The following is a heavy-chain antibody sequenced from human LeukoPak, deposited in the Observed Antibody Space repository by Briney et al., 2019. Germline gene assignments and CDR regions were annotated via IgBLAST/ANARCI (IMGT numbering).Heavy chain of an antibody. Sequence: SETLSLTCAVYGGSFSGYYWSWIRQPPGKGLEWIGEINHSGSTNYNPSLKSRVTISVDTSQNQFSLNLTSVTAADTAVYFCARDRSGLSPYYFDYWGQGALVTVSS. V-gene: IGHV4-34*01. CDR1: GGSFSGYY. CDR3: ARDRSGLSPYYFDY. J-gene: IGHJ4*02. CDR2: INHSGST. D-gene: IGHD3-10*01.